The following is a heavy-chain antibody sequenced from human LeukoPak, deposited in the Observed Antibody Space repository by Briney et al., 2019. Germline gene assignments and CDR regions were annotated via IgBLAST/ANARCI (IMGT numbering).Heavy chain of an antibody. V-gene: IGHV1-3*01. J-gene: IGHJ6*02. Sequence: ASVKVSCKASGYTFTSYAMHWVRQAPGQGREWMGWINAGNGNTKYSQKFQGRVTITRDTSASTAYMELSSLRSEDTAVYYCARSYYDILTGDFYYYYGMDVWGQGTTVTVS. CDR2: INAGNGNT. D-gene: IGHD3-9*01. CDR3: ARSYYDILTGDFYYYYGMDV. CDR1: GYTFTSYA.